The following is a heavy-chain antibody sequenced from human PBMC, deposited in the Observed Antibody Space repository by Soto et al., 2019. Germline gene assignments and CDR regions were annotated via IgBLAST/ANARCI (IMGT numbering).Heavy chain of an antibody. CDR1: GFIFSNYA. V-gene: IGHV3-23*01. D-gene: IGHD2-2*02. CDR3: AKGHRAGATNCYNDV. J-gene: IGHJ4*02. CDR2: LSSGGGTT. Sequence: EVQVLESGGGLVQPGGSLRLSCAASGFIFSNYAMSWVRQAPGKGLEWVSTLSSGGGTTYYVDSVKGRFTISRDNSKHTLYLQMDSLRAEDTAIYYCAKGHRAGATNCYNDVWGQGTLVTVSS.